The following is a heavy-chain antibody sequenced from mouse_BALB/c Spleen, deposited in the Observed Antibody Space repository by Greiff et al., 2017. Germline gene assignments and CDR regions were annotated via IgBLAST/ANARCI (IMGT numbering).Heavy chain of an antibody. CDR3: ARGGNGNPGFAY. J-gene: IGHJ3*01. V-gene: IGHV2-9*02. D-gene: IGHD2-1*01. Sequence: QVQLKQSGPGLVAPSQSLSITCTVSGFSLTSYGVHWVRQPPGKGLEWLGVIWAGGSTNYNSALMSRLSISKDNSKSQVFLKMNSLQTDDTAMYYCARGGNGNPGFAYWGQGTLVTVSA. CDR2: IWAGGST. CDR1: GFSLTSYG.